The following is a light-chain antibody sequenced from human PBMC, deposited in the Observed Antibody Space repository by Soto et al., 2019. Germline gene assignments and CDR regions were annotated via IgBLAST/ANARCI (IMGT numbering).Light chain of an antibody. J-gene: IGKJ2*01. Sequence: IQMTQSPSSLSASVGDRVTITCRAGQRITTYLNWYQQKPGEAPKLLISTSGTLQRGVPSRFSGSGSGTDFTLTITALRPEDFATYFCQQTYSTPYTFGQGTKLEIK. CDR2: TSG. CDR1: QRITTY. CDR3: QQTYSTPYT. V-gene: IGKV1-39*01.